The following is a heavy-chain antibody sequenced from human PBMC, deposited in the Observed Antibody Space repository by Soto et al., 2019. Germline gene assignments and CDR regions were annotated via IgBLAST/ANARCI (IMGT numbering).Heavy chain of an antibody. Sequence: PGGSLRLSCAASGFTFDDYAMHWVRQAPGKGLEWVSGISWNSGSIGYADSVKGRFSISRDNAKNSLYLQMNSLRAEDTALYYCAKDYCSGGSWYGANWFDPWGQGTLVTLST. V-gene: IGHV3-9*01. D-gene: IGHD2-15*01. CDR2: ISWNSGSI. CDR1: GFTFDDYA. J-gene: IGHJ5*02. CDR3: AKDYCSGGSWYGANWFDP.